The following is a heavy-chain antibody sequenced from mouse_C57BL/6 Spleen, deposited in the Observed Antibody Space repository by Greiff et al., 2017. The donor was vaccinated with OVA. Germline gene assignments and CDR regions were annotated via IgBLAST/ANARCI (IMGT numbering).Heavy chain of an antibody. CDR1: GFTFSSYA. D-gene: IGHD6-1*01. V-gene: IGHV5-4*01. CDR2: ISDGGSYT. J-gene: IGHJ2*01. Sequence: EVKLMESGGGLVKPGGSLKLSCAASGFTFSSYAMSWVRQTPEKRLEWVATISDGGSYTYYPDNVKGRFTISRDNAKNNLYLQMSHLKSEDTAMYYCARDHLSFDYWGQGTTLTVSS. CDR3: ARDHLSFDY.